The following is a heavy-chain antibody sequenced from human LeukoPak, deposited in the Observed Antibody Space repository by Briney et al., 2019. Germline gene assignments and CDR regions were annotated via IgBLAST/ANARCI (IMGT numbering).Heavy chain of an antibody. J-gene: IGHJ4*02. CDR1: GFTFSSYW. CDR2: INSDGSST. D-gene: IGHD3-10*01. Sequence: PGGSLRLSCAASGFTFSSYWMHWVRQAPGKGLVWVSRINSDGSSTSYADSVKGRFTISRDNAKNTQYLQMNSLRAEDTAVYYCARDRAMVRGGLLDYWGQGTLVTVSS. V-gene: IGHV3-74*01. CDR3: ARDRAMVRGGLLDY.